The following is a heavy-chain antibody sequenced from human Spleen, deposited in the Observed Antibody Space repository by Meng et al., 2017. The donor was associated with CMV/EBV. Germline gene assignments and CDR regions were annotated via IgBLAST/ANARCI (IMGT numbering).Heavy chain of an antibody. Sequence: FSSYSMNWVRQAPGKGLEWVSSVSVSSSYIYYADSVKGRFSISRDNAKNSLYLQMNSLRAEDTAVYYCARDPFWGGYSGRPGDNYFDYWGQGTLVTVSS. CDR3: ARDPFWGGYSGRPGDNYFDY. V-gene: IGHV3-21*01. CDR1: FSSYS. J-gene: IGHJ4*02. D-gene: IGHD3-3*01. CDR2: VSVSSSYI.